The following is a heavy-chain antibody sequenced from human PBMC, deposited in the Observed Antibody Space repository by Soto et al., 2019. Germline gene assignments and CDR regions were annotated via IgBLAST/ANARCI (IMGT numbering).Heavy chain of an antibody. D-gene: IGHD6-19*01. CDR3: VRDRALDSSGHWFDT. V-gene: IGHV4-31*03. CDR2: IYHIGRP. J-gene: IGHJ5*02. CDR1: GRSVTSGGYY. Sequence: QVQLQESGPRLVKPSQTLSLTCTVSGRSVTSGGYYWTWIRQHPGRGLVWIGYIYHIGRPSYNPSLERRVTISLDTSKNQFSLNLTAVTAADTAIYYCVRDRALDSSGHWFDTWGQGILVTVSS.